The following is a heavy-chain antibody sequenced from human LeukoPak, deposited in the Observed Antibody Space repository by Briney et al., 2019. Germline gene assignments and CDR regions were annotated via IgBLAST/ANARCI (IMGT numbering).Heavy chain of an antibody. CDR3: ARGGDRSSWSIDY. Sequence: SETLSLTCTVSGGSISTYYWSWIRQPPGKGLEWIGYIYYTGNMLYSPPLKSRVTISVDTSKNQFSLKLKSVTAADTAVYYCARGGDRSSWSIDYWGQGTLVAVSS. CDR1: GGSISTYY. D-gene: IGHD6-13*01. CDR2: IYYTGNM. J-gene: IGHJ4*02. V-gene: IGHV4-59*12.